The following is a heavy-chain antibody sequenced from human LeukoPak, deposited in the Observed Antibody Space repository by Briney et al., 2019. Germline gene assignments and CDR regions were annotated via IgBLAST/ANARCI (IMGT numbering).Heavy chain of an antibody. Sequence: GGSLRLSCVASGFTFSDSAMHWVRQTSGKGLEWVGLIRSKSYSYATGYAASVTGRFTISRDDSRNTAYLQMDSLKTEDTAVYYCTPGGVDFWGQGTLVTVSS. J-gene: IGHJ4*02. CDR2: IRSKSYSYAT. V-gene: IGHV3-73*01. CDR1: GFTFSDSA. CDR3: TPGGVDF.